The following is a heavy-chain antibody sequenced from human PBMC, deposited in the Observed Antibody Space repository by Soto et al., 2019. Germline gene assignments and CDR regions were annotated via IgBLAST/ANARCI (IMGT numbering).Heavy chain of an antibody. J-gene: IGHJ6*03. Sequence: ASVKVSCKASGYTFTSYAMHWVRQAPGQRLEWMGWINAGNGNTKYSQKFRGRVTITRDTSASTAYMELSSLRSEDTAVYYCARETTSYYYYYYMDVWGKGTTVTVSS. CDR1: GYTFTSYA. D-gene: IGHD1-7*01. V-gene: IGHV1-3*01. CDR2: INAGNGNT. CDR3: ARETTSYYYYYYMDV.